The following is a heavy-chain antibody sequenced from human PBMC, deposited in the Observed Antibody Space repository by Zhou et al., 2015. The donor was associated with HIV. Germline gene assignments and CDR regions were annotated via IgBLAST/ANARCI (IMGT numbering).Heavy chain of an antibody. CDR2: MNTNGGQT. V-gene: IGHV1-8*01. Sequence: QVQLVQSGAEVKKPGASVKVSCKASGYTFTSYDINWMRQATGQRPEWMGWMNTNGGQTGYAQKFQGRVTITADKSTSTAYMELSSLRSEDTAVYYCARGRVRRYFDYWGQGTLVTVSS. CDR3: ARGRVRRYFDY. CDR1: GYTFTSYD. D-gene: IGHD3-3*01. J-gene: IGHJ4*02.